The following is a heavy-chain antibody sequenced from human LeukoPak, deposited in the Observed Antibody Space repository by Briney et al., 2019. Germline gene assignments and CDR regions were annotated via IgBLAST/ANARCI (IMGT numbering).Heavy chain of an antibody. Sequence: PSETLSLTCTVSGGSISSYYWGWIRQPPGKGLEWIGSIYYSGSTYYNPSLKSRVTISVDTSKNQFSLKLSSVTAADTAVYYCARGPRITIFGVVIGLYYYYYMDVWGKGTTVTVSS. CDR2: IYYSGST. CDR1: GGSISSYY. J-gene: IGHJ6*03. CDR3: ARGPRITIFGVVIGLYYYYYMDV. D-gene: IGHD3-3*01. V-gene: IGHV4-39*07.